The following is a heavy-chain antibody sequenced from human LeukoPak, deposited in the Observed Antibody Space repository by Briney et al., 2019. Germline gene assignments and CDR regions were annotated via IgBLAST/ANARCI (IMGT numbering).Heavy chain of an antibody. Sequence: PSETLSLTCTVSGGSIRSYYWSWIRQPPGKGLEWIGYISYSGSTNYIPSLKSRVTISVDTSKNQFSLKLSSVTAADTAVYYCARDWATVTTSAFDIWGQGTMVTVSS. CDR1: GGSIRSYY. CDR3: ARDWATVTTSAFDI. V-gene: IGHV4-59*12. CDR2: ISYSGST. D-gene: IGHD4-17*01. J-gene: IGHJ3*02.